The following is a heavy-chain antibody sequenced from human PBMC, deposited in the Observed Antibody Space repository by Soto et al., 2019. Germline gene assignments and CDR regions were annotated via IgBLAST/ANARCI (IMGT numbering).Heavy chain of an antibody. CDR1: GFTFSDYY. D-gene: IGHD3-22*01. Sequence: GGSLRLSCAASGFTFSDYYMSWIRRAPGKGLEWVSYISSSGSTIYYADSVKGRFTISRDNAKNSLYLQMNSLRAEDTAVYYCARDLDYYDSSGYHPYYGMDVWGQGTTVTVSS. CDR2: ISSSGSTI. CDR3: ARDLDYYDSSGYHPYYGMDV. J-gene: IGHJ6*02. V-gene: IGHV3-11*01.